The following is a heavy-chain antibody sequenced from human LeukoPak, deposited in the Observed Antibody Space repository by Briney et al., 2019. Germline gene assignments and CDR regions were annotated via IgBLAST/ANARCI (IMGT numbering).Heavy chain of an antibody. J-gene: IGHJ4*02. CDR2: IYYSGST. D-gene: IGHD3-16*01. CDR1: SGSIRSYY. CDR3: ARDGGLGGVIDY. V-gene: IGHV4-59*01. Sequence: SETLSLTCTVSSGSIRSYYWSWIRQPPGKGLEWIGYIYYSGSTNYNPSLKSRVTISVDTSKNQFSRKLSSVTPADTAVYYCARDGGLGGVIDYWGQGTLVTVSS.